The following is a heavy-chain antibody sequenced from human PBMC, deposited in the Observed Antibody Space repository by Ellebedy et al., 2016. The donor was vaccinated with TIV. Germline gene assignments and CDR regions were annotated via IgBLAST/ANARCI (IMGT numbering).Heavy chain of an antibody. J-gene: IGHJ4*02. CDR2: IDPSDSYT. V-gene: IGHV5-10-1*01. CDR1: GYSFTTYW. D-gene: IGHD1-26*01. Sequence: GESLKISCKGSGYSFTTYWISWVRQMPGKGLEWMGRIDPSDSYTNYSPSFQGHVTIAADKSISPAYLQWSSLKASDTAMYYCARLGGSYSLDYWGQGTLVTVSS. CDR3: ARLGGSYSLDY.